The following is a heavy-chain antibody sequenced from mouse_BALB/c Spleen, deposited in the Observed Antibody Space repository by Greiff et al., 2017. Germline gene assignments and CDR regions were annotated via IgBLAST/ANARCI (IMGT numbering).Heavy chain of an antibody. CDR1: GYTFTDHI. CDR3: GRSSYYGNYDYYAMDY. V-gene: IGHV1-11*01. J-gene: IGHJ4*01. Sequence: VQLQQSGPELVKPGASVKMSCKASGYTFTDHIMNWVKKRPGQGLEWIGRIYPVSGETNYNQKFMGKATFSVDRSSSTVYMVLNSLTSEDPAVYYCGRSSYYGNYDYYAMDYWGQGTSVTVSS. CDR2: IYPVSGET. D-gene: IGHD2-10*01.